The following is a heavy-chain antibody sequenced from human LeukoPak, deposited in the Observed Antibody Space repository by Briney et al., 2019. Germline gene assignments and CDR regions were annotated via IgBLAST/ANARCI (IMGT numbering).Heavy chain of an antibody. CDR2: IYYSGST. V-gene: IGHV4-59*11. D-gene: IGHD3-3*01. CDR1: GGSISSHY. Sequence: PSETLSLTCTVSGGSISSHYWSWIRQPPGKGLEWVGYIYYSGSTNYNPSLKSRVTISVDTSKNQFSLKLSSVTAADTAVYYCARELDDDFWSGYFGTGSNWFDPWGQGTLVTVSS. CDR3: ARELDDDFWSGYFGTGSNWFDP. J-gene: IGHJ5*02.